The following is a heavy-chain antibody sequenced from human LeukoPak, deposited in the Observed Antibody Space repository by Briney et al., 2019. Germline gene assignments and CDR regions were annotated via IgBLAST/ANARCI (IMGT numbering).Heavy chain of an antibody. D-gene: IGHD2/OR15-2a*01. CDR1: GGSISSGGYS. CDR3: ARAPFLRRMLGFDY. V-gene: IGHV4-30-2*01. Sequence: SQTLSLTCAVSGGSISSGGYSWSWIRQPPGKGLEWIGYIYHSGSTYYNPFLKSRVTISVDRSKNQFSLKLSSVTAADTAVYYCARAPFLRRMLGFDYWGQGTLVTVSS. J-gene: IGHJ4*02. CDR2: IYHSGST.